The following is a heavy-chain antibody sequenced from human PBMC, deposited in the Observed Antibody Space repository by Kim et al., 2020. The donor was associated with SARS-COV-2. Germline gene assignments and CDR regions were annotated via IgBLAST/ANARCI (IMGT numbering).Heavy chain of an antibody. Sequence: SVKGRCTISRDNHKNTLYLQMNSLRAEDTAVYYCAKISRDIVVVPALSSAWGQGTMVTVSS. V-gene: IGHV3-23*01. D-gene: IGHD2-2*01. CDR3: AKISRDIVVVPALSSA. J-gene: IGHJ3*01.